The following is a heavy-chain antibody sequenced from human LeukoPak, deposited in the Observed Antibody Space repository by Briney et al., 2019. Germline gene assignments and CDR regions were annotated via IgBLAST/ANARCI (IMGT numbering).Heavy chain of an antibody. CDR3: AIVTGYYVPPDY. Sequence: ASVKVSCKAPGYTFTSYDINWVRQATGQGLEWMGWMNPNSGNTGYAQKFQGRVTMTRNTSISTAYMELSSLRSEDTAVYYCAIVTGYYVPPDYWGQGTLVTVSS. D-gene: IGHD3-9*01. V-gene: IGHV1-8*01. CDR1: GYTFTSYD. CDR2: MNPNSGNT. J-gene: IGHJ4*02.